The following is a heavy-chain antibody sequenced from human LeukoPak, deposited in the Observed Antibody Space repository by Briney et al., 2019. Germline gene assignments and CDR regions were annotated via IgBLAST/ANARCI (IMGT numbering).Heavy chain of an antibody. CDR3: ARDLHYDSSEGNWFDP. CDR1: GDSISTYY. V-gene: IGHV4-4*07. J-gene: IGHJ5*02. D-gene: IGHD3-22*01. CDR2: IYTGGIT. Sequence: SETLSLTCTVSGDSISTYYWSWIRQPAGEGLEWIGRIYTGGITNYNPSLKSRVTMSVDTSKKQFSLKLSSVTAADTAVYYCARDLHYDSSEGNWFDPWGQGTLVTVSS.